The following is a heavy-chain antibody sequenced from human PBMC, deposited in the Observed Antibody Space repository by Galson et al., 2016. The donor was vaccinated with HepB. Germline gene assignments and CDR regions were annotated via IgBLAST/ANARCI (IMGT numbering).Heavy chain of an antibody. J-gene: IGHJ5*02. CDR2: IYSGGGA. V-gene: IGHV3-53*01. CDR3: ASKPPAGTNEVT. CDR1: GFTVSSKY. D-gene: IGHD6-13*01. Sequence: SLRLSCAASGFTVSSKYMSWVRQAPGKGLEWVSVIYSGGGAYYADSVKGRFTISRDNSKNTLYLQMNSLRAEDTAVYYCASKPPAGTNEVTWGQGTLVTVSS.